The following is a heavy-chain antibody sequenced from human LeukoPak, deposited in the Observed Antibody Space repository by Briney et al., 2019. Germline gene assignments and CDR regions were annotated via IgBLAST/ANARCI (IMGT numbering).Heavy chain of an antibody. CDR3: ARAAVAGLFYYYGMDV. V-gene: IGHV3-23*01. CDR2: ISGSGDDT. Sequence: PGGSLRLSCAASGFTFSNSAMSWVRQGPGKGLEWVSGISGSGDDTYYADSVKGRFTISRDNSMNTLYVHMNSLRAEDTAVYFCARAAVAGLFYYYGMDVWGQGTTVPVSS. CDR1: GFTFSNSA. D-gene: IGHD6-19*01. J-gene: IGHJ6*02.